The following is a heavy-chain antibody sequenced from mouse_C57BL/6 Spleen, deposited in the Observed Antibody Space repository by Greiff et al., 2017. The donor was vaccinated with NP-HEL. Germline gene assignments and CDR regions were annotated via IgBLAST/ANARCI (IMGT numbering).Heavy chain of an antibody. CDR3: ARDSNYDYYSMDY. V-gene: IGHV1-42*01. CDR1: GYSFTGYY. J-gene: IGHJ4*01. Sequence: VQLQQSGPELVKPGASVKISCKASGYSFTGYYMNWVKQSPEKSLEWIGEINPSTGGTTYNQKFKDKATLTVDKSSSTAYMQLKSLTSEDSAVYYCARDSNYDYYSMDYWGQGTSVTVSS. D-gene: IGHD2-5*01. CDR2: INPSTGGT.